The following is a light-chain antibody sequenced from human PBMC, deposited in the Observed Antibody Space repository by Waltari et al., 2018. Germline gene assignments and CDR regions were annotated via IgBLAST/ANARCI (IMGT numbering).Light chain of an antibody. Sequence: DIVMTQSPSSLAVSLGERATIHFKASQSILKSSNNNNYLAWYQQKPGQPPKLLFYWASTRESGVPDRFSGSGSGTDFTLTISSLQAEDVAVYYCQQYYISPFTFGPGTKVDIK. V-gene: IGKV4-1*01. J-gene: IGKJ3*01. CDR3: QQYYISPFT. CDR1: QSILKSSNNNNY. CDR2: WAS.